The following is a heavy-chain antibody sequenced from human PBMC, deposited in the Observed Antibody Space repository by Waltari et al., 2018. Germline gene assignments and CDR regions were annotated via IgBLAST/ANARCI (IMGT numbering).Heavy chain of an antibody. CDR3: ARHWKRSGYRFDP. Sequence: QLRLQESGLGLVKPSETLSLTCTVSGGSISSGGYYGGWISQSPGKGLEWIGSIYYSGGTYYNPPLESGVTISGDTSKNEFSLKLGSVTAADTAVYYCARHWKRSGYRFDPWGQGTLVTVSS. J-gene: IGHJ5*02. CDR1: GGSISSGGYY. D-gene: IGHD5-12*01. V-gene: IGHV4-39*01. CDR2: IYYSGGT.